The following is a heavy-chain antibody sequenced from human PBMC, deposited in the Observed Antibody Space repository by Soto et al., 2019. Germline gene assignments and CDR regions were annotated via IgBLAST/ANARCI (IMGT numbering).Heavy chain of an antibody. Sequence: GGSLRLSCAASGFTVSSNYMSWVRQAPGKGLEWVSVIYSGGSTYYADSVKGRFTISRDNSKNTLYLQMNSLRAEDTAVYYCARGRQQQLGWFDPWGQGTLVTVSS. CDR2: IYSGGST. J-gene: IGHJ5*02. CDR3: ARGRQQQLGWFDP. V-gene: IGHV3-66*01. CDR1: GFTVSSNY. D-gene: IGHD6-13*01.